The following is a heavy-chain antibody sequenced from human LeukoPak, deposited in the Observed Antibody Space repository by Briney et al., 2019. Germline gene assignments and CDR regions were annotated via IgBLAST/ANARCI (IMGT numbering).Heavy chain of an antibody. CDR2: IYTSGST. D-gene: IGHD3-3*01. CDR1: GGSISSGSYY. CDR3: ARGLYDFWGVYFDY. V-gene: IGHV4-61*02. Sequence: SETLSLTCTVSGGSISSGSYYWSWIRQPAGKGLEWIGRIYTSGSTNYNPSLKSRVTISVDTSKNQFSLKLSSVTAADTAVYYCARGLYDFWGVYFDYWGQGTLVTVSS. J-gene: IGHJ4*02.